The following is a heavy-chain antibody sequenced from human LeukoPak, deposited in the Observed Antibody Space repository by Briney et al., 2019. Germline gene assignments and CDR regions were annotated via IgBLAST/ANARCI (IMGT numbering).Heavy chain of an antibody. CDR3: ARGPHERSGYPDD. Sequence: ASVKVSCKASGGTFSSYAITWVRQAPGQGLEWMGWISPYNGNTNYAQKFQGRVTMTTDTSTSTAYMELRNLRSDDTAVYYCARGPHERSGYPDDWGQGTLVTVSS. CDR1: GGTFSSYA. V-gene: IGHV1-18*01. J-gene: IGHJ4*02. CDR2: ISPYNGNT. D-gene: IGHD3-22*01.